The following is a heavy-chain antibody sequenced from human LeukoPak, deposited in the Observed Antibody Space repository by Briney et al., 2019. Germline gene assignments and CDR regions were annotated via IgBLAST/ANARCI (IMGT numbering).Heavy chain of an antibody. D-gene: IGHD2-2*01. J-gene: IGHJ5*02. V-gene: IGHV1-46*01. CDR1: GYTFTSYY. CDR2: INPSGGST. CDR3: ARDRRVVPAAMPTNWFDP. Sequence: ASVKVSCKASGYTFTSYYMHWVRQAPGQGLEWMGMINPSGGSTSYAQKFQGRVTMTRDTSTSTVYMELSSLRSEDTAVYYCARDRRVVPAAMPTNWFDPWGQGTLVTVSS.